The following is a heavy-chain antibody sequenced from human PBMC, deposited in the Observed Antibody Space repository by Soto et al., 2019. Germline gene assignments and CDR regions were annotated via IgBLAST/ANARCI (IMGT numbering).Heavy chain of an antibody. CDR1: GYTFTGYY. CDR2: INPNSGGT. Sequence: GASVKVSCKASGYTFTGYYMHWVRQAPGQGLERMGWINPNSGGTNYAQKFQGWVTMTRDTSISTAYMELSRLRAEDTAVYYCAGRVGATNYGMDVWGQGTTVTVSS. V-gene: IGHV1-2*04. J-gene: IGHJ6*02. D-gene: IGHD1-26*01. CDR3: AGRVGATNYGMDV.